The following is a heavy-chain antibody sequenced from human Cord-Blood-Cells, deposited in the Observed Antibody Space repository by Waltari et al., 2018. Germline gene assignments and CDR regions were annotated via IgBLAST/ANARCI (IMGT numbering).Heavy chain of an antibody. V-gene: IGHV4-39*01. J-gene: IGHJ4*02. Sequence: QLQLQESGPGLVKPSETLSLTCTVSGGSISSSSYYWGWIRQPPGKGREWIGSIYYSGSTYYNPSLKSRVTISVDTSKNQFSLKLSSVTAADTAVYYCAGPANWNYYFDYWGQGTLVTVSS. CDR2: IYYSGST. D-gene: IGHD1-7*01. CDR3: AGPANWNYYFDY. CDR1: GGSISSSSYY.